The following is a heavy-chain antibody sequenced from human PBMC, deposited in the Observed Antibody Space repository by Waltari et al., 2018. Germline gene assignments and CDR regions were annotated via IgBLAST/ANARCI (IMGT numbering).Heavy chain of an antibody. Sequence: QVQLQQWGAGLLKPSETLSLTCAVYGGSFSGYYWSWIRQPPGKGLEWIGEINHSGSTNSNPSLKSRVTISVDTSKNQFSLKLSSVTAADTAVYYCARKNKGTYYYGSGSYYNARFDYWGQGTLVTVSS. V-gene: IGHV4-34*01. CDR2: INHSGST. J-gene: IGHJ4*02. D-gene: IGHD3-10*01. CDR1: GGSFSGYY. CDR3: ARKNKGTYYYGSGSYYNARFDY.